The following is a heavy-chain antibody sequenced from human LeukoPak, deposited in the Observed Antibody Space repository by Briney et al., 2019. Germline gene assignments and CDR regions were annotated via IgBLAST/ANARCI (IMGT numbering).Heavy chain of an antibody. Sequence: ASVKVSCKASGYTFTSYDINWVRQATGQGLEWMGWMNPISGNTGHAQKFQGRVTMTRDTSISTAYMELSSLRSEDTAVYYCAKSPPDYPGYSYGPGYFDYWGQGTLVTVSS. J-gene: IGHJ4*02. V-gene: IGHV1-8*01. CDR1: GYTFTSYD. CDR2: MNPISGNT. D-gene: IGHD5-18*01. CDR3: AKSPPDYPGYSYGPGYFDY.